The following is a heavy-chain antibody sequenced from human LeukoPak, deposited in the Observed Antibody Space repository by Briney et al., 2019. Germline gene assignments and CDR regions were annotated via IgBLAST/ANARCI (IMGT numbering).Heavy chain of an antibody. D-gene: IGHD6-6*01. V-gene: IGHV4-59*01. Sequence: SEILSLTCTVSGGSISSYYWSWIRQPPGKGLEWIGYIYYSGSTNYNPSLKSRVTISVDTSKNQFSLKLSSVTAADTAVYYCAGLEYSSSWFDPWGQGTLVTVSS. CDR3: AGLEYSSSWFDP. CDR2: IYYSGST. CDR1: GGSISSYY. J-gene: IGHJ5*02.